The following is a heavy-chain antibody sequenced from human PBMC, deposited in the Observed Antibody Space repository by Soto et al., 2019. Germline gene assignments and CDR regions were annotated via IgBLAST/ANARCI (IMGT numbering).Heavy chain of an antibody. CDR3: TRPIYDSSGYYYY. CDR2: IRSKANSYAT. J-gene: IGHJ4*02. V-gene: IGHV3-73*01. CDR1: GFTFSGSA. D-gene: IGHD3-22*01. Sequence: GGSLRLSCAASGFTFSGSAMHWVRQASGKGLEWVGRIRSKANSYATAYAASVKGRFTISRDDSKNTAYLQMNSLKTEDTAVYYCTRPIYDSSGYYYYWGQGTLVTVSS.